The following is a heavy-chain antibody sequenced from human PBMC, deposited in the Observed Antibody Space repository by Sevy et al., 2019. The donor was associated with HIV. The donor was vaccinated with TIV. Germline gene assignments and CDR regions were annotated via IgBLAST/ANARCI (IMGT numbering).Heavy chain of an antibody. Sequence: SETLSLTCTVSGGSISSYYWSWIRRPPEKGLEWIGYCYYSGSTNDNPSLKSRVTISVDTSKNQFSLKLSSVTAADTAVYYSARGSSGFGNFFDNWGQGTLVTVSS. CDR2: CYYSGST. CDR3: ARGSSGFGNFFDN. CDR1: GGSISSYY. J-gene: IGHJ4*02. V-gene: IGHV4-59*01. D-gene: IGHD6-19*01.